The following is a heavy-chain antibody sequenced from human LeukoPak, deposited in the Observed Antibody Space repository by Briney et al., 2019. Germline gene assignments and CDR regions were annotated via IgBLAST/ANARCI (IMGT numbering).Heavy chain of an antibody. V-gene: IGHV3-23*01. CDR1: GFTFSNYA. D-gene: IGHD1/OR15-1a*01. CDR3: AKYNGQLLEQWYYDY. J-gene: IGHJ4*02. CDR2: IDKNDATT. Sequence: GGSLRLSCAASGFTFSNYAMSWVRQAPGKGLEWVSSIDKNDATTNYADSVRGRFTISRDNSKNTLHLQMSSLRAEDTAVYYCAKYNGQLLEQWYYDYWGQGTLVTASS.